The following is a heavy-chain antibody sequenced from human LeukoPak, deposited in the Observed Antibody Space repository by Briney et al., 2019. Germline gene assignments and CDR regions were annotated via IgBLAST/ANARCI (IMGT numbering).Heavy chain of an antibody. CDR3: ARDRCSSTSCYNTPNWFDP. J-gene: IGHJ5*02. Sequence: GGSLRLSCAASGFTFSSYWMSWVRQAPGKGLEWVSGINWNGGSRGYADSVKGRFTISRDNAKNSVYLQMNSLRSEDTAFYHCARDRCSSTSCYNTPNWFDPWGQGTLVTVSS. CDR1: GFTFSSYW. D-gene: IGHD2-2*02. CDR2: INWNGGSR. V-gene: IGHV3-20*01.